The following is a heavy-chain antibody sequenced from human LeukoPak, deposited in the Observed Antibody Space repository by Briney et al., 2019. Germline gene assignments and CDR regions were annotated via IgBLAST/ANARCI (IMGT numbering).Heavy chain of an antibody. CDR3: ARESPNSYYFDY. Sequence: SETLSLTCTVSGGSISSSSYYWGWIRQPPGKGLEWIGSIYYSGSTYYNPSLKSRVTISVDTSKNQFSLKLSSVTAADTAVYYCARESPNSYYFDYWGPGTLVTVSS. CDR2: IYYSGST. V-gene: IGHV4-39*02. D-gene: IGHD1-7*01. J-gene: IGHJ4*02. CDR1: GGSISSSSYY.